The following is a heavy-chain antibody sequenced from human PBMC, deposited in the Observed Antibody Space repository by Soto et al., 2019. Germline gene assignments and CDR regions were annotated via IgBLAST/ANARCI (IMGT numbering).Heavy chain of an antibody. J-gene: IGHJ4*02. D-gene: IGHD3-22*01. CDR1: EFTFSNYA. V-gene: IGHV3-23*01. CDR2: ISYGGGTT. CDR3: AKNTGYYYDSTGYHFDY. Sequence: EVQLLESGGGLVQPGGSLRLSCAASEFTFSNYAMSWVRQAPGKGLEWVSAISYGGGTTYYADSVKGRFTISRDNSKNTLTLLMNSLRAEDTAEYYCAKNTGYYYDSTGYHFDYWGQGTLGTVSS.